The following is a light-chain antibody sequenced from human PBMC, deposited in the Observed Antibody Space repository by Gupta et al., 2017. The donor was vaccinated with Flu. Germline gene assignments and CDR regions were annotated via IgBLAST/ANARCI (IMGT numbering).Light chain of an antibody. CDR1: QSVSSY. CDR2: DAS. Sequence: EIVLTQSPATLSLSPGERATLSCRASQSVSSYLAWYQQKPGQAPRLLIYDASNRATGIPARFSGSGSGTDXTLTISXLEPEDFAVYYCQQRSNWPPVTFGXGTKVEIK. J-gene: IGKJ4*01. V-gene: IGKV3-11*01. CDR3: QQRSNWPPVT.